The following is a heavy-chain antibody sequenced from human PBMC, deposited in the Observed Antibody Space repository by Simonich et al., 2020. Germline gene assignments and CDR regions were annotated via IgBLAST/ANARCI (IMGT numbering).Heavy chain of an antibody. Sequence: QLQLQQWGAGLLKPSETLSLTCAVYGGSFSGYYWSWIRQPPGKGLEWIGEINHSGSTNYNPSLKSRVTISVDTSKNQFSLKLSSVTAADTAVYYCARVGGPDAFDIWGQGTMVTVSS. V-gene: IGHV4-34*01. J-gene: IGHJ3*02. D-gene: IGHD1-26*01. CDR3: ARVGGPDAFDI. CDR1: GGSFSGYY. CDR2: INHSGST.